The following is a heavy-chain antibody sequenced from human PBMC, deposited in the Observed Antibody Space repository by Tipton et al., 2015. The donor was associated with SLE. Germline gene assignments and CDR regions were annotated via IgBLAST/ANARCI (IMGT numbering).Heavy chain of an antibody. V-gene: IGHV3-64D*09. CDR2: ISGDGDTT. CDR1: KFPFSRYS. Sequence: GSLRLSCSASKFPFSRYSIHWVRQAPGKGLEYVSAISGDGDTTYYADSVRGRFTISRDNSKNTLYLQMNSLRVEDTAVYYCAKESPDYYYMDVWGKGTTVTVSS. J-gene: IGHJ6*03. CDR3: AKESPDYYYMDV.